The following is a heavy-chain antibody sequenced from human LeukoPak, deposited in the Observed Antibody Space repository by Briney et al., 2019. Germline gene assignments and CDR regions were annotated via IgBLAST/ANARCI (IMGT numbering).Heavy chain of an antibody. J-gene: IGHJ3*02. CDR1: GGTFSNYA. D-gene: IGHD4-17*01. CDR2: VIPIFSTA. Sequence: SVKVSCKASGGTFSNYAIGWVRQAPGQGLEWMGGVIPIFSTANYAQKFQGRVTITADRSTSTAYMELSSLRSEDTAVYYCASVTTVTTKGHGAFDIWGQGTMVTVSS. CDR3: ASVTTVTTKGHGAFDI. V-gene: IGHV1-69*06.